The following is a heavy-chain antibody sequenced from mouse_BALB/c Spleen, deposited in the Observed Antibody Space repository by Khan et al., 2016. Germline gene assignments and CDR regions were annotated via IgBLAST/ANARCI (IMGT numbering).Heavy chain of an antibody. CDR1: GYSITSGYS. V-gene: IGHV3-1*02. CDR3: ARIYGNYVFTY. CDR2: IHYSGNT. J-gene: IGHJ3*01. D-gene: IGHD2-1*01. Sequence: EVQLQESGPDLVKPSQSLSLTCTVTGYSITSGYSWHWIRQFPGNKLEWMGYIHYSGNTNYNPSLKSRISITRDTSKNQFFLHLNSVTTEDIATYYCARIYGNYVFTYWGQGTLVTVSA.